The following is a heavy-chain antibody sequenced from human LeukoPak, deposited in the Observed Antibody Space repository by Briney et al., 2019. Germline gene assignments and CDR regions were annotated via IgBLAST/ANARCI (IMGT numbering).Heavy chain of an antibody. CDR2: ISYDGSNK. CDR1: GFTFSSYG. CDR3: AKDLNWNKYFQH. J-gene: IGHJ1*01. D-gene: IGHD1-1*01. Sequence: GRSLRLSCAASGFTFSSYGMHWVRQAPGKGLEWVAVISYDGSNKYYADSVKGRFTISRDNSKNTLYLQMNSLRAEDTAVYYCAKDLNWNKYFQHWGQGTLVTVSS. V-gene: IGHV3-30*18.